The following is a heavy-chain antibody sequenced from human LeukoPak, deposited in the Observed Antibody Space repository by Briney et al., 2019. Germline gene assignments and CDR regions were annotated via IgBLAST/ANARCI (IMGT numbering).Heavy chain of an antibody. Sequence: PSETLSLTCSVSGASIDRSTYYWGWIRQPPGKGLEWIGSIKYSGSTYYNPSLKSRVTISVDTSKNQFSLKLSSVTAADTAVYYCARLVVVGATDYFDYWGQGTLVTVSS. D-gene: IGHD2-15*01. V-gene: IGHV4-39*01. CDR2: IKYSGST. CDR3: ARLVVVGATDYFDY. J-gene: IGHJ4*02. CDR1: GASIDRSTYY.